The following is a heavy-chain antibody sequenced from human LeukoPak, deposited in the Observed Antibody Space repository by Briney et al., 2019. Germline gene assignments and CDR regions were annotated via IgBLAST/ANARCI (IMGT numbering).Heavy chain of an antibody. J-gene: IGHJ5*02. V-gene: IGHV1-69*13. CDR3: ARGPDFDP. Sequence: APLKISCEASLGTLTTYAISWVRQAPRQGRVRRGGIIPLFVIAHTAQKFPGRVTLTADESTSTAYMEVSSQRSEDTAVYNCARGPDFDPWGQGTLVTVSS. CDR1: LGTLTTYA. CDR2: IIPLFVIA.